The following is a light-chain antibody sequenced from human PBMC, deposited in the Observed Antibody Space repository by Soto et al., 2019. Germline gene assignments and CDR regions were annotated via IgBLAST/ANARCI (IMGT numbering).Light chain of an antibody. Sequence: DIQITQSPATLSASVGDSVTITCRASQSIGRFLAWYQHQPGKAPKLLIYAASGLPSGVPSRFSVSLYGTDGTITISSLPNEAFATYDRQQANSFTLTFGGGTKVDI. CDR3: QQANSFTLT. CDR1: QSIGRF. CDR2: AAS. J-gene: IGKJ4*01. V-gene: IGKV1-12*01.